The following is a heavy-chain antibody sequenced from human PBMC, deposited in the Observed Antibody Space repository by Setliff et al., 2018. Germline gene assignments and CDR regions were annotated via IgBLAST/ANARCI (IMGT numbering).Heavy chain of an antibody. J-gene: IGHJ6*03. CDR2: IYYNGNT. CDR3: ARMSGFLYVDV. CDR1: GDSISSPTYH. Sequence: SETLSLTCTVSGDSISSPTYHWGWVRQPPGKGLEWIGSIYYNGNTYYNPSLRSRLTISIDTSESQFSLRLNSVAAADTAVYYCARMSGFLYVDVWGKGTTVTVSS. V-gene: IGHV4-39*07. D-gene: IGHD3-3*01.